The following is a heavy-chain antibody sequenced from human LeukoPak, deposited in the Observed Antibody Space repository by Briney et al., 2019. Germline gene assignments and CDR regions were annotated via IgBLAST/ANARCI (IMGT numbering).Heavy chain of an antibody. D-gene: IGHD3-22*01. CDR2: IIPILGIA. Sequence: ASVKVSCKASGGTFSSYAISWVRQAPGQGLEWMGRIIPILGIANYAQKFQGRVTITADKSTSTAYMELSSLRSEDTAVYYCARDQSAPYYYDSSGYYSVGYWGQGTLVTVSS. CDR3: ARDQSAPYYYDSSGYYSVGY. CDR1: GGTFSSYA. V-gene: IGHV1-69*04. J-gene: IGHJ4*02.